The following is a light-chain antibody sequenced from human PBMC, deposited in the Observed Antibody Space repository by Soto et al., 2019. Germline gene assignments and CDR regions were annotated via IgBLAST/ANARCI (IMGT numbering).Light chain of an antibody. Sequence: QSALTQPASVSGSPGQSITISCAGTMRDVGAYNLVSWYQQHPGRAPQLIIYEVRNRPSGISFRFSGSKSGNTASLTISGLQAEDEADYYCTSYTTITTVVFGGGTKVTVL. CDR1: MRDVGAYNL. CDR2: EVR. J-gene: IGLJ2*01. V-gene: IGLV2-14*01. CDR3: TSYTTITTVV.